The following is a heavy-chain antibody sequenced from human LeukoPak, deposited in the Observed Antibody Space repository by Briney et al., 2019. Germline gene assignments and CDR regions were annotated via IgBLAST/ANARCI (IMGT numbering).Heavy chain of an antibody. CDR1: GGSITSYY. Sequence: SETPSPTCTVSGGSITSYYWSWIRQPPGKGLEWIGYIYYSGSTNYNPSLKSRVTISVDTSKNQFSLKLSSVTAADTAVYYCARVAEWLDPFDYWGQGTLVTVSS. V-gene: IGHV4-59*01. CDR3: ARVAEWLDPFDY. J-gene: IGHJ4*02. CDR2: IYYSGST. D-gene: IGHD6-19*01.